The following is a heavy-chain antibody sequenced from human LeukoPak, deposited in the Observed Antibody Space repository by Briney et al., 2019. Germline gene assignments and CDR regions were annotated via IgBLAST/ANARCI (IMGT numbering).Heavy chain of an antibody. V-gene: IGHV3-53*01. D-gene: IGHD3-16*01. J-gene: IGHJ4*02. Sequence: GGSLRLSCAVSGFTVSSSYMSWVRQAPGKGLEWVSVIYNGGSTYYADSVKGRFTISRDNSQNTLYLQMNSLRVEDTAVYYYAKGGSETYSWADSCGQGTLVTVSS. CDR3: AKGGSETYSWADS. CDR2: IYNGGST. CDR1: GFTVSSSY.